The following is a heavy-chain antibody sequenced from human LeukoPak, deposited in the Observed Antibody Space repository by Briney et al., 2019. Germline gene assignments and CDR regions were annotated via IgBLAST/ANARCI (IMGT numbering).Heavy chain of an antibody. CDR1: GFTFSNYW. Sequence: GGSLRLSCEASGFTFSNYWMSWVRQAPGKGLEWVANIKQDGSETYYVDSVKGRFTISRDNAKNSMYLQINSLRVKDTAMFYCARDLPQWGLCGSGSLRFYKDLWGRGTTVTVSS. CDR2: IKQDGSET. D-gene: IGHD3-10*01. J-gene: IGHJ6*03. V-gene: IGHV3-7*01. CDR3: ARDLPQWGLCGSGSLRFYKDL.